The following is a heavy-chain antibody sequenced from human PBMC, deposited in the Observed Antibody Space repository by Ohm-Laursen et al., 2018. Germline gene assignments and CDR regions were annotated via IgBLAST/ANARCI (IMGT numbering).Heavy chain of an antibody. CDR2: ITSSGSTI. D-gene: IGHD2-15*01. J-gene: IGHJ4*02. Sequence: SLRLSCSASGFTFSDYYMTWIRQAPGKGLEWVSYITSSGSTIYYADSVKGRFTISRDNAKNSLYLQINSLRAEDTAVYYCARYCCSGGSCQPPRYWGQGTLVTVSS. CDR1: GFTFSDYY. V-gene: IGHV3-11*01. CDR3: ARYCCSGGSCQPPRY.